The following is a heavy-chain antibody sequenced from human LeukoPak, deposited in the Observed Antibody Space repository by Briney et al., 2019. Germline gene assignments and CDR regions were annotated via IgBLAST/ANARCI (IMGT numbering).Heavy chain of an antibody. D-gene: IGHD2-2*01. J-gene: IGHJ4*02. CDR3: AKAVAAAYQNLVDY. CDR2: ISGSGGST. V-gene: IGHV3-23*01. CDR1: GFTFSSYA. Sequence: PGRSLRLSCAASGFTFSSYAMSWVRQAPGKGLEWVSAISGSGGSTYYADSVKGRFTISRDNSKNTLYLQMNSLRAEDTAVYYCAKAVAAAYQNLVDYWGQGTLVTVSS.